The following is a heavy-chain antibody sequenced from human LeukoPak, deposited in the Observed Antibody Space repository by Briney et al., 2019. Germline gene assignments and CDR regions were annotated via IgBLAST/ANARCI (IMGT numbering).Heavy chain of an antibody. CDR1: GFTFDDYA. D-gene: IGHD3-10*01. Sequence: GGSLRLSCAASGFTFDDYAMHWVRQAPGKGLEWVSGISWNSGSIGYADSVKGRFTISRDNAKNSLYLQMNSLRAEDTALYYCAKDLLAGSGGLSGMDVWGQGTTVTVSS. J-gene: IGHJ6*02. CDR3: AKDLLAGSGGLSGMDV. CDR2: ISWNSGSI. V-gene: IGHV3-9*01.